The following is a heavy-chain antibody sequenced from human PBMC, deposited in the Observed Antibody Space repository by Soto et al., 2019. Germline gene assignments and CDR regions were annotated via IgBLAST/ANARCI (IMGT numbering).Heavy chain of an antibody. CDR2: IYYSGST. V-gene: IGHV4-39*01. CDR3: ARLNQQLDNWFDP. CDR1: GGSISSSSYY. J-gene: IGHJ5*02. Sequence: PSETLSLTCTVSGGSISSSSYYWGWIRQPPGKGLEWIGSIYYSGSTYYNPPLKSRVTISVDTSKNQFSLKLSSVTAADTAVYYCARLNQQLDNWFDPWGQGTLVTVSS. D-gene: IGHD2-2*01.